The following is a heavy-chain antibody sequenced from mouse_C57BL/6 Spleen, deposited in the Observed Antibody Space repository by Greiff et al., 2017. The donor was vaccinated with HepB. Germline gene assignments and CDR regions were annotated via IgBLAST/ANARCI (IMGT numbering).Heavy chain of an antibody. J-gene: IGHJ3*01. CDR2: IDPETGGT. CDR1: GYTFTDYE. D-gene: IGHD4-1*01. Sequence: QVTLKESGAELVRPGASVTLSCKASGYTFTDYEMHWVKQTPVHGLEWIGAIDPETGGTAYNQKFKGKAILTADKSSSTAYMELRSLTSEDSAVYYCTPLTGWFAYWGQGTLVTVSA. V-gene: IGHV1-15*01. CDR3: TPLTGWFAY.